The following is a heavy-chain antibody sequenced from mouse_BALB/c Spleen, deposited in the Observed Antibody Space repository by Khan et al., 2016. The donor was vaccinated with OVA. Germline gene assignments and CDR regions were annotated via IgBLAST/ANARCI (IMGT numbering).Heavy chain of an antibody. CDR3: ARGGAAYYRNDGGAMEY. CDR1: GYTFTTAG. V-gene: IGHV9-4*02. Sequence: QIQLVQSGPELKKPGETVRISCKASGYTFTTAGIQWVQKMPGKGLKWIGWINTHSGVPKYAEDFKDRFAFSLEISVNTAYLQITNLKNEDTATYFWARGGAAYYRNDGGAMEYWGQGTSVTVSS. CDR2: INTHSGVP. D-gene: IGHD2-14*01. J-gene: IGHJ4*01.